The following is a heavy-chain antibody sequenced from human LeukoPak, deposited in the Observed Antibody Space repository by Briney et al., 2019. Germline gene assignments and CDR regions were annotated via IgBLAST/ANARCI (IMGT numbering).Heavy chain of an antibody. D-gene: IGHD3-22*01. Sequence: GGSLRLSCAVSGFTFNNYGMSWVRQAPGMGLEWVSAIADGGETTYYADSVKGRFTISRDYSKNTLHLQMNSVRAEDTAVYYCARKAARTSGYDYWGQGTLVTVSS. V-gene: IGHV3-23*01. CDR1: GFTFNNYG. CDR3: ARKAARTSGYDY. J-gene: IGHJ4*02. CDR2: IADGGETT.